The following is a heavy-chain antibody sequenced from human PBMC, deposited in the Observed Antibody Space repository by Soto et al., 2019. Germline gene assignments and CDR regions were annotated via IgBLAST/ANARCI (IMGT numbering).Heavy chain of an antibody. CDR2: ISGSGAGT. CDR1: GFTFSSYA. D-gene: IGHD1-7*01. V-gene: IGHV3-23*01. J-gene: IGHJ5*02. CDR3: AKDSNENYYNWFDP. Sequence: EVQLLESGGGLVQPGGSLRLSCAASGFTFSSYAMNWVRQAPGKGLEWLSSISGSGAGTHYADSVKGRFTISRDNAENTLYLQMNSLRAEDTALYYCAKDSNENYYNWFDPWGQGTLVTVSS.